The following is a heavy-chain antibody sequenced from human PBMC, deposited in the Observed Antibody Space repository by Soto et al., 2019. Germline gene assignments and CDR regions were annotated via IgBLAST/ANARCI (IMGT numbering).Heavy chain of an antibody. J-gene: IGHJ4*02. V-gene: IGHV3-30*18. CDR3: AKAPPSAARPFSY. Sequence: GGSLRLSCAASGFTFSSYGMHWVRQAPGKGLEWVAVISYDGSNKYYADSVKGRFTISRDNSENTLYLQMNSLRAEDTAVYYCAKAPPSAARPFSYWGQGTLVTVSS. D-gene: IGHD6-6*01. CDR1: GFTFSSYG. CDR2: ISYDGSNK.